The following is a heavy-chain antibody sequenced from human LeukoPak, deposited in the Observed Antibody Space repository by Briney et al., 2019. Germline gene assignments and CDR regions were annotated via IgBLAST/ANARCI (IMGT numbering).Heavy chain of an antibody. J-gene: IGHJ4*02. Sequence: GGSLRLSCAASGFTFSDAWMTWVRQAPGKGLEWVSSISSGSGYIYYADSVKGRFTISRDNAKNSLYLQMNSLRAEDTAVYYCARGYYSDNTGYWAPFDYWGQGTLVTVSS. D-gene: IGHD3-22*01. CDR3: ARGYYSDNTGYWAPFDY. CDR1: GFTFSDAW. V-gene: IGHV3-21*01. CDR2: ISSGSGYI.